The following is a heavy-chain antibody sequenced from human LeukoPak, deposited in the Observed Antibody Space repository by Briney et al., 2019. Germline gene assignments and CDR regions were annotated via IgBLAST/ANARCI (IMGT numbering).Heavy chain of an antibody. D-gene: IGHD6-19*01. J-gene: IGHJ1*01. V-gene: IGHV4-39*01. CDR3: ARVVAGTKDFQY. Sequence: PSETLSLTCTVSGGPISSPNHFWGWVRQPPGKGLEWIGSVYYGGSTYSNPSLKSRVTMSADTSKNQFSLTLSSVTATDTAVYYCARVVAGTKDFQYWGQGTLVTVPS. CDR2: VYYGGST. CDR1: GGPISSPNHF.